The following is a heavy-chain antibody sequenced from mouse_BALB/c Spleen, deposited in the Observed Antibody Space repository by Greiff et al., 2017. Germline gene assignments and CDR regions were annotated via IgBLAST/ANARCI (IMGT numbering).Heavy chain of an antibody. J-gene: IGHJ2*01. V-gene: IGHV1-87*01. CDR1: GYTFTSYW. D-gene: IGHD2-3*01. Sequence: QVQLKESGAELARPGASVKLSCKASGYTFTSYWMQWVKQRPGQGLEWIGAIYPGDGDTRYTQKFKGKATLTADKSSSTAYMQLSSLASEDSAVYYCATGGGRWLLYFDYWGQGTTLTVSS. CDR3: ATGGGRWLLYFDY. CDR2: IYPGDGDT.